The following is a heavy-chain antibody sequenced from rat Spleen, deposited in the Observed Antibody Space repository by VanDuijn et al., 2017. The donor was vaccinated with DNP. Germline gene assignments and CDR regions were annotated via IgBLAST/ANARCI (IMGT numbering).Heavy chain of an antibody. D-gene: IGHD1-4*01. J-gene: IGHJ2*01. CDR1: GFTFSDYY. Sequence: EVQLVESGGGLVQSGRSLKLSCAGSGFTFSDYYMAWVRQAPTRGLDWVASISPDGGHTYYRDSVKGRFTIARDNAERTLYLQMDSLRSEDTATYYCTTKLPGSSGYFDYWGQGVVVTVSS. V-gene: IGHV5-20*01. CDR3: TTKLPGSSGYFDY. CDR2: ISPDGGHT.